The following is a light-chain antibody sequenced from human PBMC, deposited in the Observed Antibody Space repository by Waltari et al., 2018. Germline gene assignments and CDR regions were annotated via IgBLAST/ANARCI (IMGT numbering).Light chain of an antibody. CDR1: QSVGRY. J-gene: IGKJ1*01. CDR2: DAS. V-gene: IGKV3-20*01. CDR3: QKYVNLPAT. Sequence: DIVLTQSPGTLSLSPGERATLSCRPSQSVGRYLAWYQQKPGQAPSLLIYDASTRATGIPDRFSGSGSGTDFSLTISRLESEDFAVYYCQKYVNLPATFGQGTKVEIK.